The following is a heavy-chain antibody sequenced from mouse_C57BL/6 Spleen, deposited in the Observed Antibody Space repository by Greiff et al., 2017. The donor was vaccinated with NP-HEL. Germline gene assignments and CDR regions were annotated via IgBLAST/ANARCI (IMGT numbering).Heavy chain of an antibody. CDR1: GYSITSGYY. J-gene: IGHJ2*01. D-gene: IGHD1-1*01. CDR3: ARLTFVATNFDY. V-gene: IGHV3-6*01. Sequence: EVKLMESGPGLVKPSQSLSLTCSVTGYSITSGYYWYWIRQFPGNKLEWMGYISYDGSNNYNPSLKNRNSITRDTSKNQFFLKLNSVTTEDTATYNCARLTFVATNFDYWGQGTTLTVSS. CDR2: ISYDGSN.